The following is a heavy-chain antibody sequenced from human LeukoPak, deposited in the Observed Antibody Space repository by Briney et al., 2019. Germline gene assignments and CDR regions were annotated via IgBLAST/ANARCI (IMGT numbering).Heavy chain of an antibody. Sequence: GGSLRLSCAASGFTFSSYAMRWVRQAPGKGVGGVSGISGSGGTYYPDSVQGRFTISRDNSKNTLYLQMNSLRAEDRAVYYCSKDPGYCYDSSGYYSGNTFFVYWGQGAMVSVSS. V-gene: IGHV3-23*01. CDR3: SKDPGYCYDSSGYYSGNTFFVY. D-gene: IGHD3-22*01. CDR1: GFTFSSYA. J-gene: IGHJ4*02. CDR2: ISGSGGT.